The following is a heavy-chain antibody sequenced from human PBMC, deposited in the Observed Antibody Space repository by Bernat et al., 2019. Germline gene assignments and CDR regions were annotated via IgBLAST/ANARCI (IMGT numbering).Heavy chain of an antibody. CDR3: TTERGRYDYVWGSRFLDDY. V-gene: IGHV3-15*07. CDR1: GFTFSNAW. J-gene: IGHJ4*02. Sequence: EVQLVESGGGLVKPGGSLRLSCAASGFTFSNAWMNWVRQAPGKGLEWVGRIKSKTDGGTTDYAAPVKGRFTISRDDSKNTLYLQMNSLKTEDTAVYYCTTERGRYDYVWGSRFLDDYWGQGTLVTVSS. D-gene: IGHD3-16*01. CDR2: IKSKTDGGTT.